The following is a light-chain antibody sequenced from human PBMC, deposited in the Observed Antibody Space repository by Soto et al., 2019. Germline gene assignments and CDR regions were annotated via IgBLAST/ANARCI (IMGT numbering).Light chain of an antibody. CDR1: QSVSTN. CDR3: QQYNNWPRT. Sequence: EIVMTQSPATLYVKQGASATLSCRASQSVSTNLAWYQQKPGQVPRVLIYGASTRATEIPARFSGSGSGTEFTLTIDSLQSEDFAVYYCQQYNNWPRTFGQGTKVDI. V-gene: IGKV3-15*01. CDR2: GAS. J-gene: IGKJ1*01.